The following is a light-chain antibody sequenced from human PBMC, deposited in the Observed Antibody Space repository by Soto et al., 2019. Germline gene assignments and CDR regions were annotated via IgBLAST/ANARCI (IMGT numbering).Light chain of an antibody. V-gene: IGLV2-14*03. CDR2: DVT. J-gene: IGLJ3*02. Sequence: QSVLTQPASVSGSPGQSITISCTGTSSDIGAYNFVSWYQHHPGRAPKLMIYDVTNRPSGVSNRFSASKSGNTASLTISGLQAEDEADYFCSSYTSSDTLVFGGGTKVTVL. CDR1: SSDIGAYNF. CDR3: SSYTSSDTLV.